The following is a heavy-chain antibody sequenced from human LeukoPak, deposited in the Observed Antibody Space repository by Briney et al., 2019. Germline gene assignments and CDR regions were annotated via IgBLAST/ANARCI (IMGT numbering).Heavy chain of an antibody. V-gene: IGHV4-61*02. CDR2: IYTSGST. Sequence: PSQTLSLTCTVSGGSISSGSYYWSWIRQPAGKGLEWIGRIYTSGSTNYNPSLESRVTISVDTSKNQFSLKLSSVTAADTAVYYCARDVGSGWYQSYYFDYWGQGTLVTVSS. D-gene: IGHD6-19*01. CDR1: GGSISSGSYY. J-gene: IGHJ4*02. CDR3: ARDVGSGWYQSYYFDY.